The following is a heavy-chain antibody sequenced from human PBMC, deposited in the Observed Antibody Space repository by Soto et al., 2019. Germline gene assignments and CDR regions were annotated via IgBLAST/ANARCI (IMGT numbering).Heavy chain of an antibody. V-gene: IGHV3-23*01. CDR2: ISGSGDST. J-gene: IGHJ4*02. Sequence: EVQLLESGGGLVQPGGSLRLSCAASGFTFSSYAMSWVRQAPGKGLEWVSAISGSGDSTYYADSVKGRFTISRDNSKNALYLQMNSLRAEDTAVYYCAKDSWCSGGSCLYYFDYWGQGPLVTVSS. D-gene: IGHD2-15*01. CDR3: AKDSWCSGGSCLYYFDY. CDR1: GFTFSSYA.